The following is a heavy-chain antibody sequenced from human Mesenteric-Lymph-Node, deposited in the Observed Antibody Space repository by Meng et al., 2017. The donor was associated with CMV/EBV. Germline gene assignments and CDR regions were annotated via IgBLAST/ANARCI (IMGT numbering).Heavy chain of an antibody. Sequence: SETLSLTCTVSGGSISSSSYYWGWIRQPPGKGLEWIGSIYYSGSTYYKPSLKSRVTISRDTSKKQFSLKLTSVTAADTAVYYCARAPTAQLYNWFDPWGQGTLVTVSS. CDR2: IYYSGST. V-gene: IGHV4-39*07. J-gene: IGHJ5*02. CDR1: GGSISSSSYY. CDR3: ARAPTAQLYNWFDP.